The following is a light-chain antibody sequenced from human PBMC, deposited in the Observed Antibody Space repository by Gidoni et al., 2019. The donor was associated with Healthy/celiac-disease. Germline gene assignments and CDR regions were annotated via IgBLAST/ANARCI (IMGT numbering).Light chain of an antibody. Sequence: IVMTQSPLSLPVTPGEPASISCRSSQSFLHSNGYNYLDWYLQKPGQSPQLLIYLGSTRASGVPDRFSGSGSGTDFTLKISRVEDEDVGVYYCRQALQTLTFGQGTKVEIK. V-gene: IGKV2-28*01. CDR3: RQALQTLT. J-gene: IGKJ1*01. CDR1: QSFLHSNGYNY. CDR2: LGS.